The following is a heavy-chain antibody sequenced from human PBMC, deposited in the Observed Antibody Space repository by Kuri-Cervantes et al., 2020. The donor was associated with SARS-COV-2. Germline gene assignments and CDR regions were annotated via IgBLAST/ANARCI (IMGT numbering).Heavy chain of an antibody. CDR3: TSTHYYDYSRNIPNY. J-gene: IGHJ4*01. Sequence: GESLKISCAASGGIFTDAGMSWVRQAPGKGLEWVGRIKSKVDGGTTDFAAHTEGRFHISKDDSSNTVYLQMNSLTTDDTAVYFCTSTHYYDYSRNIPNYWGQGALVTVSS. CDR1: GGIFTDAG. CDR2: IKSKVDGGTT. V-gene: IGHV3-15*01. D-gene: IGHD3-16*01.